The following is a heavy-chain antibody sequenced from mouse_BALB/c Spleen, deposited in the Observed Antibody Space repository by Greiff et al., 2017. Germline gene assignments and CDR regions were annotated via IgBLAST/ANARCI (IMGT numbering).Heavy chain of an antibody. J-gene: IGHJ4*01. Sequence: QVQLKESGPGLVAPSQSLSITCTVSGFSLTGYGVNWVRQPPGKGLEWLGMIWGDGSTDYNSALKSRLSISKDNSKSQVFLKMNSRQTDDTAMYYCARDHELGRSAMDYWGQGTSVTVSS. CDR2: IWGDGST. D-gene: IGHD4-1*01. V-gene: IGHV2-6-7*01. CDR1: GFSLTGYG. CDR3: ARDHELGRSAMDY.